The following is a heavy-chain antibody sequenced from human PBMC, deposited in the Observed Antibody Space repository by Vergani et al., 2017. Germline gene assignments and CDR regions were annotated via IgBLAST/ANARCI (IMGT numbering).Heavy chain of an antibody. V-gene: IGHV3-74*01. J-gene: IGHJ3*02. CDR1: GFTFSSYW. D-gene: IGHD3-16*02. CDR3: ARDLGYYDYIWGSYRDEESAFDI. CDR2: INSDGSST. Sequence: EVQLVESGGGLVQPGGSLRLSCAASGFTFSSYWMHWVRQAPGKGLVWVSRINSDGSSTSYADSVKGRLTISRDNAKNTLYLQMNSLRAEDTAVYYCARDLGYYDYIWGSYRDEESAFDIWGQGTMVTVSS.